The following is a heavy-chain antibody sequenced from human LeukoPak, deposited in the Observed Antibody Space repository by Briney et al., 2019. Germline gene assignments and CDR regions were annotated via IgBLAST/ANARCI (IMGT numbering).Heavy chain of an antibody. V-gene: IGHV3-23*01. CDR3: AKDSVPYYYGSGSYPDY. CDR1: GFTFSNYA. CDR2: ISGSGGST. D-gene: IGHD3-10*01. Sequence: GGSLRLSCAASGFTFSNYAMSWVRQAPGKGLEWFSGISGSGGSTYYADSVRGRFTISRDNSKNTLYLQMNSLRAEDTAVYYCAKDSVPYYYGSGSYPDYWGQGTLVTVSS. J-gene: IGHJ4*02.